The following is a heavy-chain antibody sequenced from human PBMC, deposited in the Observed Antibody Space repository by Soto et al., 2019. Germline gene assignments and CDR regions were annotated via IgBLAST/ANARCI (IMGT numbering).Heavy chain of an antibody. CDR2: IYYSGST. CDR3: ARLGTYGSGSYVWENWFDP. D-gene: IGHD3-10*01. CDR1: GGSISSYY. V-gene: IGHV4-59*08. J-gene: IGHJ5*02. Sequence: ASETLSLTCTVSGGSISSYYWSWIRQPPGEGLEWIGYIYYSGSTKYNPSLKSRVTISVDTSKNQFSLKLSSVTAADTAVYYCARLGTYGSGSYVWENWFDPWGQGTLVTVSS.